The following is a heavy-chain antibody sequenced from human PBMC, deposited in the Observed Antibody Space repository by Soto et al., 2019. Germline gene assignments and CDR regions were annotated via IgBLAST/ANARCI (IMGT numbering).Heavy chain of an antibody. D-gene: IGHD3-3*01. J-gene: IGHJ4*02. CDR2: ISTSGATR. CDR1: RFTLSTDS. Sequence: PVGSLRLSCVAYRFTLSTDSMNWVRQAPGKGLEWVAHISTSGATRYYADSVKGRFTISRDNAKTSLYLQMDSLRNEDTAVYYCSRYYGNRLAYRGQRTLVTVSS. CDR3: SRYYGNRLAY. V-gene: IGHV3-48*02.